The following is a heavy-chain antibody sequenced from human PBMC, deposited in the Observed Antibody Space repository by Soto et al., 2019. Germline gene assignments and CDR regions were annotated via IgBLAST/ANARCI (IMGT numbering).Heavy chain of an antibody. Sequence: EVQLLESGGGLVQPGGSLRLSCAASGFTFSSYAMSWVRQAPGKGLEWVSAICGSGGSTYYADSVKGRFTISRDNSKNTLYLQMNSLRAEDTAVYYCAKYPNDFWSGFYYYYYMDVWGKGTTVTVSS. V-gene: IGHV3-23*01. CDR3: AKYPNDFWSGFYYYYYMDV. J-gene: IGHJ6*03. CDR1: GFTFSSYA. CDR2: ICGSGGST. D-gene: IGHD3-3*01.